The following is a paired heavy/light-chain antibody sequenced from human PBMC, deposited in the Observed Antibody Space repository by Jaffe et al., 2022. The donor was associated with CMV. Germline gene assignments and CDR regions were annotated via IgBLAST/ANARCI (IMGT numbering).Light chain of an antibody. V-gene: IGKV1-39*01. CDR1: QSISSY. CDR2: AAS. Sequence: DIQMTQSPSSLSASVGDRVTITCRASQSISSYLNWYQQKPGKAPKLLIYAASSLQSGVPSRFSGSGSGTDFTLTISSLQPEDFATYYCQQSYSTRTFGQGTKVEIK. CDR3: QQSYSTRT. J-gene: IGKJ1*01.
Heavy chain of an antibody. CDR2: IYTSGST. CDR1: GGSISSYY. V-gene: IGHV4-4*07. CDR3: ARDLTGPRYNWFDP. Sequence: QVQLQESGPGLVKPSETLSLTCTVSGGSISSYYWSWIRQPAGKGLEWIGRIYTSGSTNYNPSLKSRVTMSVDTSKNQFSLKLSSVTAADTAVYYCARDLTGPRYNWFDPWGQGTLVTVSS. J-gene: IGHJ5*02. D-gene: IGHD7-27*01.